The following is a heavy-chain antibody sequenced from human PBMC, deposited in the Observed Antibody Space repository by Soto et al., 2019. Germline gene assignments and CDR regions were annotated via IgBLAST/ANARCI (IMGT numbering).Heavy chain of an antibody. CDR1: GFTFSSYA. V-gene: IGHV3-23*01. J-gene: IGHJ6*03. D-gene: IGHD3-3*01. CDR3: AKSGNTIFGLVHYYYYYLDV. CDR2: ISGSGGST. Sequence: EVQLLESGGGLVQPGGSLRLSCAASGFTFSSYAINWVRQAPGKGLEWVSAISGSGGSTYYADSVKGRFTISRDNSKNTVSLQMYSLRAEDTAVYYCAKSGNTIFGLVHYYYYYLDVWGKGTTVTVSS.